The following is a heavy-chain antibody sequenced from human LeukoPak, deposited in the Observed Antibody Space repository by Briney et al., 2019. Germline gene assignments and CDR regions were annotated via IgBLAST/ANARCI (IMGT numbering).Heavy chain of an antibody. CDR3: ARDPNGDYIGAFDM. CDR2: IRGSGGGT. J-gene: IGHJ3*02. Sequence: GGSLRLSCAASGFIFSNYALMWLRQSPGKGLEWVSAIRGSGGGTSYADSVKGRFTISRDNSKNTLYLQMNGLRAEDTAVYYCARDPNGDYIGAFDMWGRGTLVTVSS. V-gene: IGHV3-23*01. CDR1: GFIFSNYA. D-gene: IGHD4-17*01.